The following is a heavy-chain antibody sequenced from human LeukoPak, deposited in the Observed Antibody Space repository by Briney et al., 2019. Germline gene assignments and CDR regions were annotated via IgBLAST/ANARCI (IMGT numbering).Heavy chain of an antibody. CDR1: GFTFSDYY. Sequence: GGSLRLSCAASGFTFSDYYMSWIRQAPGKGLEWISYISSSSSYTNSADSVKGRFTISRDNAKNSLYLQMNSLRAEDTAVYYCARDEGYCSGGSCYSNYWGQGTLVTVSS. CDR2: ISSSSSYT. CDR3: ARDEGYCSGGSCYSNY. V-gene: IGHV3-11*06. J-gene: IGHJ4*02. D-gene: IGHD2-15*01.